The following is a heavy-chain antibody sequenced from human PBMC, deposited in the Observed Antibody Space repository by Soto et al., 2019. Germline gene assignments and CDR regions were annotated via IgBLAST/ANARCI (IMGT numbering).Heavy chain of an antibody. J-gene: IGHJ4*02. CDR3: ARSIVVVTAADY. V-gene: IGHV1-3*01. D-gene: IGHD2-21*02. CDR2: INAGNGNT. Sequence: QAQLVQSGAEVKKPGASVKVSCKASGYTFTSYAMHWVRQAPGQRLEWMGWINAGNGNTKYSQKFQGRVTITRDTSASTAYMWLSSLRSEDTAVYYCARSIVVVTAADYWGQGTLVTVSS. CDR1: GYTFTSYA.